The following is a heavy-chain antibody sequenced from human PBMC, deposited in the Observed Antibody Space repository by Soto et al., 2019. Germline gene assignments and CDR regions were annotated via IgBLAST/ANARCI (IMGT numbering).Heavy chain of an antibody. V-gene: IGHV1-18*01. CDR2: ISAYNGNT. CDR1: GYTFTSYG. CDR3: SRRVLVYCSGGSCYFHYYYGMDV. Sequence: QVQLVQSGAEVKKPGASVKVSCKASGYTFTSYGISWVRQAPGQGLEWMGWISAYNGNTNYAQKLQGRGTMTTDTSTSTAYMELRSRRSDDTAVYYCSRRVLVYCSGGSCYFHYYYGMDVWGQGTTVTVSS. J-gene: IGHJ6*02. D-gene: IGHD2-15*01.